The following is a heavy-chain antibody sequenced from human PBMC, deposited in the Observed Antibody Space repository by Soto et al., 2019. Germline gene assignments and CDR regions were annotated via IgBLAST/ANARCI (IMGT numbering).Heavy chain of an antibody. CDR2: ISGSGGST. J-gene: IGHJ3*02. V-gene: IGHV3-23*01. CDR1: GFTFSSYA. Sequence: PGGSLRLSCAASGFTFSSYAMSWVRQAPGKGLEWVSAISGSGGSTYYADSVKGRFTISRDNSKNTLYLQMNSLRAEDTAVYYCAKESQGTPVASPDAFDIWGQGTMVTVSS. D-gene: IGHD6-19*01. CDR3: AKESQGTPVASPDAFDI.